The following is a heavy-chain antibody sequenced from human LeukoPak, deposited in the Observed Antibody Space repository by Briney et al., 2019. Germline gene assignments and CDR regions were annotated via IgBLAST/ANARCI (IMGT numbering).Heavy chain of an antibody. J-gene: IGHJ4*02. D-gene: IGHD6-19*01. CDR3: ARDGGVDSSGWYSAFDY. CDR1: GYTFTSYD. Sequence: GASVKVSCKASGYTFTSYDINWVRQATGQGLEWMGWMNPNSGNTGYAQKFQGRVTITTDESTSTAYMELSSLRSEDTAVYYCARDGGVDSSGWYSAFDYWGQGTLVTVSS. V-gene: IGHV1-8*01. CDR2: MNPNSGNT.